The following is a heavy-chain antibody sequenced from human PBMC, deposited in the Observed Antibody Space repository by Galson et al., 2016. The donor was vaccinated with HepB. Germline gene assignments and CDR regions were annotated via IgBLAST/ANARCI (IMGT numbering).Heavy chain of an antibody. D-gene: IGHD3-3*01. CDR3: ARDRPDSAGYYYGMDV. J-gene: IGHJ6*04. CDR2: IYYSGST. CDR1: GGSVSSGTYY. Sequence: SETLSLTCAVSGGSVSSGTYYWSWIRQPPGKGLEWIGYIYYSGSTYYNPSLKSRVIISVDTSKNQFSLKLSSVTAADTAVYYCARDRPDSAGYYYGMDVWGKGATVTVSS. V-gene: IGHV4-61*01.